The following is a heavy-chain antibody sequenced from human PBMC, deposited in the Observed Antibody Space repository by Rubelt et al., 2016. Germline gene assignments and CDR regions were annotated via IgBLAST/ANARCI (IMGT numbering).Heavy chain of an antibody. CDR3: AREPDIIVVAGEV. J-gene: IGHJ6*02. Sequence: EVQLVDSGGGLVKPGGSLRLSCAASGFTFSSFSMNWVRQAPGKGLEWVSSISSSSSYKYYADSVKVRVTIARDNAKNSLYLQMDSLRAEYTAVYYCAREPDIIVVAGEVWGQGTAVTVS. CDR2: ISSSSSYK. D-gene: IGHD2-2*01. CDR1: GFTFSSFS. V-gene: IGHV3-21*02.